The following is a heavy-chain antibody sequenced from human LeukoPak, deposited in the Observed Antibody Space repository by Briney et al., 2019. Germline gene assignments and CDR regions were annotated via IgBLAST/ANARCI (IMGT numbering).Heavy chain of an antibody. CDR1: DGSFSGYY. V-gene: IGHV4-34*01. CDR3: ARHSFVNFDSSGEYD. D-gene: IGHD3-9*01. Sequence: NPSETLSLTCAAYDGSFSGYYWRWIRQAPGKGLEWIGEINHSGNTHSNPSLESRLTMSVDTSGNQFTLKLSSVTAADSAIYYCARHSFVNFDSSGEYDSGQGIPVSVYS. J-gene: IGHJ1*01. CDR2: INHSGNT.